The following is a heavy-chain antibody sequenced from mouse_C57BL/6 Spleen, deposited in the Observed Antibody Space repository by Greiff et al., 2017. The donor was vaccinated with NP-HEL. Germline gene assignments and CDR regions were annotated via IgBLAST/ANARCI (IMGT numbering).Heavy chain of an antibody. J-gene: IGHJ4*01. CDR3: ARRLYYDYDGAAMDY. CDR2: ISSGGSYT. V-gene: IGHV5-6*01. Sequence: EVQLQQSGGDLVKPGGSLKLSCAASGFTFSSYGMSWVRQTPDKRLEWVATISSGGSYTYYPDSVKGRFTISRDNAKNTLYLQMSSLKSDDTAMYYCARRLYYDYDGAAMDYWGQGTSVTVSS. CDR1: GFTFSSYG. D-gene: IGHD2-4*01.